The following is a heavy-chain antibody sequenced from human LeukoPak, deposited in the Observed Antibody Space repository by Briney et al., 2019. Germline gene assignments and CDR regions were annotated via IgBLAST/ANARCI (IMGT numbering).Heavy chain of an antibody. J-gene: IGHJ3*02. CDR3: AREVVGAHDAFDI. CDR2: INPNSGGT. V-gene: IGHV1-2*02. D-gene: IGHD1-26*01. Sequence: GASVKVSCKASGYTFTGYYMHWVRQAPGQGLEWMGWINPNSGGTNYAQKFQGRVTMTRDTSISTAYMELRSLRSDDTAVYYCAREVVGAHDAFDIWGQGTMVTVSS. CDR1: GYTFTGYY.